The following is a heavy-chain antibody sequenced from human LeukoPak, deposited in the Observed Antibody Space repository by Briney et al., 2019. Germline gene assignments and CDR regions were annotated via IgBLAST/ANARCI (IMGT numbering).Heavy chain of an antibody. V-gene: IGHV3-30*03. CDR3: AARGSFDY. Sequence: PGRSLRLSCAASGFTFSSYGMHWVRQAPGKGLEWVAVISYDGSNKYYADSVKGRFTISRDNSKNTLYLQMNSLRAEDTAAYYCAARGSFDYWGQGTLVTVSS. J-gene: IGHJ4*02. CDR2: ISYDGSNK. CDR1: GFTFSSYG.